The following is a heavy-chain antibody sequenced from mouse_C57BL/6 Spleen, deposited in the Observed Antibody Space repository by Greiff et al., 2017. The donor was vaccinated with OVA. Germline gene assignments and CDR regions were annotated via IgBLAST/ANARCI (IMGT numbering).Heavy chain of an antibody. J-gene: IGHJ2*01. CDR3: ARHTGSSSDFDY. D-gene: IGHD1-1*01. V-gene: IGHV5-6*02. CDR1: GFTFSSYG. CDR2: ISSGGSYT. Sequence: EVMLVESGGDLVKPGGSLKLSCAASGFTFSSYGMSWVRQTPDKRLEWVATISSGGSYTYYPENVKGRFTISRDNAKNTLYLQMSSLKAEDTAVYDCARHTGSSSDFDYWGQGTTLTVSS.